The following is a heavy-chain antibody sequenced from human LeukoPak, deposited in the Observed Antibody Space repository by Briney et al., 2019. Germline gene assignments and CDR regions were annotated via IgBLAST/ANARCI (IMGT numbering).Heavy chain of an antibody. Sequence: GASVKVSCKASGCTFTKYGINWVRQVPGQGLEWMGWISAYNGQTDYAQKLQGRVTMTTDTSTSTAYVELRSLTSDDTAVYYCARDFYDILTGYPPGTGHQVHWGQGTLVTVSS. CDR1: GCTFTKYG. V-gene: IGHV1-18*04. CDR2: ISAYNGQT. J-gene: IGHJ4*02. D-gene: IGHD3-9*01. CDR3: ARDFYDILTGYPPGTGHQVH.